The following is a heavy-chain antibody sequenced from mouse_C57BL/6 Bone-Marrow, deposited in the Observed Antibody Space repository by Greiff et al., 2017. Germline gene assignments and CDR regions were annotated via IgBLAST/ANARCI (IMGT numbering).Heavy chain of an antibody. V-gene: IGHV1-50*01. J-gene: IGHJ3*01. CDR3: ARGKLAWFAY. CDR1: GYTFTSYW. Sequence: QVQLQQPGAELVKPGASVKLSCKASGYTFTSYWMQWVKQRPGQGLEWIGEIDPSDSYTNYNQKFKGKATLTVDTSSSTAYLQLSSLTSEDSAVYYCARGKLAWFAYWGQGTLVTGAA. CDR2: IDPSDSYT.